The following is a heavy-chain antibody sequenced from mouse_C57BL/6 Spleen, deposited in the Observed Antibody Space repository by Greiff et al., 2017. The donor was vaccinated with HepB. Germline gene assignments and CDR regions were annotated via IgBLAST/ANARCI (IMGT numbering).Heavy chain of an antibody. D-gene: IGHD1-1*01. V-gene: IGHV1-76*01. CDR2: IYPGSGNT. Sequence: QVQLQQPGAELVRPGASVKLSCKASGYTFTDYYINWVKQRPGQGLEWIARIYPGSGNTYYNEKFKGKATLTAEKSSSTAYMQLSSLTSEDSAVYFCALYYGRSYGDYSMDYWGQGTSVTVSS. CDR3: ALYYGRSYGDYSMDY. J-gene: IGHJ4*01. CDR1: GYTFTDYY.